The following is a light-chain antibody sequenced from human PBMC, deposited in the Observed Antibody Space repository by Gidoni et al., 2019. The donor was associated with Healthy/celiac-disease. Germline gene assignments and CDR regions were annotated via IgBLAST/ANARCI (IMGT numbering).Light chain of an antibody. CDR3: QQSYSTPPYT. V-gene: IGKV1-39*01. J-gene: IGKJ2*01. CDR2: AAS. Sequence: IQMTPSPSSLSASVGDRVTITFRASQSISSYLNWYQQKPGKDPKLLIYAASSLQSGVPSRFSGSGSGTDFTLTISSLQPEDFATYYCQQSYSTPPYTFGQGTKLEIK. CDR1: QSISSY.